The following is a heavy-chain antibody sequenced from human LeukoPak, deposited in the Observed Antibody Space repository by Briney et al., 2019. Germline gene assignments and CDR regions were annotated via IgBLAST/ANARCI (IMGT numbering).Heavy chain of an antibody. J-gene: IGHJ4*02. CDR3: ARVRTIVTTTFDY. Sequence: PSETLSLTCTVSGGSISSSSYYWCWIRHPPGKGLEWIGSIYYSGSTYYHPSLKSRATISVDTSKNQFSLKLSSVTAADTAVYYCARVRTIVTTTFDYWGQGTLVTVSS. CDR1: GGSISSSSYY. D-gene: IGHD4-17*01. CDR2: IYYSGST. V-gene: IGHV4-39*01.